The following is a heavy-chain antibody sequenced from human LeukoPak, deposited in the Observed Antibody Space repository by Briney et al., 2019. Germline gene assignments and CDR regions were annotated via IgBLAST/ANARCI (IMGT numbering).Heavy chain of an antibody. CDR1: GFTFSSYA. Sequence: PGGSLRLSCAASGFTFSSYAMHWVRQAPGKGLEWVAVISYDGSNKYYADSVKGRFTISRDNSKNTLYLQMNSLRAEDTAVYYCARALLSDSSGYVDYWGQGTLVTVSS. CDR2: ISYDGSNK. J-gene: IGHJ4*02. V-gene: IGHV3-30-3*01. D-gene: IGHD3-22*01. CDR3: ARALLSDSSGYVDY.